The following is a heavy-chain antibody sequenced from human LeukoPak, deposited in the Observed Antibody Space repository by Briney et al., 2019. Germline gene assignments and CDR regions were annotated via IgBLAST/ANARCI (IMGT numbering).Heavy chain of an antibody. J-gene: IGHJ6*03. CDR3: ARGTAMVYYYYMDV. CDR2: IYHSGST. Sequence: SETLSLTCAVSGYSISSGYYRGWIRQPPGKGLEWIGSIYHSGSTYYNPSLKSRVTISVDTSKNQFSLKLSSVTAADTAVYYCARGTAMVYYYYMDVWGKGTTVTVSS. V-gene: IGHV4-38-2*01. D-gene: IGHD5-18*01. CDR1: GYSISSGYY.